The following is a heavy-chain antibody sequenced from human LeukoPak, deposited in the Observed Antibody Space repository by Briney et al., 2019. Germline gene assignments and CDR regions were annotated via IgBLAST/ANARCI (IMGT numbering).Heavy chain of an antibody. J-gene: IGHJ4*02. V-gene: IGHV4-4*07. D-gene: IGHD3-16*01. CDR3: ATRGVWGGYFDY. CDR1: GGSISSYY. CDR2: IYTSGST. Sequence: PSETLSLTCTVSGGSISSYYWSWIRQPAGKGLEWIGRIYTSGSTNYNPPLKSRVTMSVDTSKNQFSLKLSSVTGADTAVYYCATRGVWGGYFDYWGQGTLVTVSS.